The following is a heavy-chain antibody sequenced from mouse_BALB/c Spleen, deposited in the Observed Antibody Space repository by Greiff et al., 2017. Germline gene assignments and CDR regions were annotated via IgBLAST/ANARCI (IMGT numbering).Heavy chain of an antibody. CDR1: GFSLTSYG. CDR2: IWAGGST. V-gene: IGHV2-9*02. D-gene: IGHD1-1*01. CDR3: ARDSHYYGSSDWYFDV. J-gene: IGHJ1*01. Sequence: VKLVESGPGLVAPSQSLSITCTVSGFSLTSYGVHWVRQPPGKGLEWLGVIWAGGSTNYNSALMSRLSISKDNSKSQVFLKMNSLQTDDTAMYYCARDSHYYGSSDWYFDVWGAGTTVTVSS.